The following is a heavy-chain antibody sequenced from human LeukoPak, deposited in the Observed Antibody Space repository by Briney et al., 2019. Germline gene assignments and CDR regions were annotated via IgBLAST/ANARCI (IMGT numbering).Heavy chain of an antibody. V-gene: IGHV1-18*01. D-gene: IGHD1/OR15-1a*01. CDR3: ARDWNTSNSGSRVFDY. CDR1: GYMFTNYG. CDR2: ISAYSGNT. Sequence: ASVKVSCKASGYMFTNYGISWLRQAPGQGLECMGWISAYSGNTNYAQKFQGRVTMTTDTSTSTAYMELRSLRSDDTAVYYCARDWNTSNSGSRVFDYWGQGTLVTVSS. J-gene: IGHJ4*02.